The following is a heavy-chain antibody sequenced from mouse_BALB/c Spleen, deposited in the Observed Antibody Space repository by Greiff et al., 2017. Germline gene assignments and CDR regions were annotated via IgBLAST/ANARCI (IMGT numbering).Heavy chain of an antibody. CDR2: ILPGSGST. Sequence: QVQLQQSGAELMKPGASVKISCKATGYTFSSYWIEWVKQRPGHGLEWIGEILPGSGSTNYNEKFKGKATFTADTSSNTAYMQLSSLTSEDSAVYYCATGTRAYWGQGTLVTVSA. D-gene: IGHD4-1*01. CDR1: GYTFSSYW. CDR3: ATGTRAY. V-gene: IGHV1-9*01. J-gene: IGHJ3*01.